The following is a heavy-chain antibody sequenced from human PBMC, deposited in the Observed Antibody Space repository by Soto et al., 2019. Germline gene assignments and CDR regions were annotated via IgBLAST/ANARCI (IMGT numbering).Heavy chain of an antibody. J-gene: IGHJ4*02. Sequence: PGGSLRLSCAASGFTFSNAWMSWVRQAPGKGLEWVGRIKSKTDGGTTDYAAPVKGRFTISRDDSKNTLYLQMNSLKTEDTAVYYRTTDTLYGDYVWRFDYWGQGTLVTVSS. V-gene: IGHV3-15*01. CDR2: IKSKTDGGTT. CDR3: TTDTLYGDYVWRFDY. CDR1: GFTFSNAW. D-gene: IGHD4-17*01.